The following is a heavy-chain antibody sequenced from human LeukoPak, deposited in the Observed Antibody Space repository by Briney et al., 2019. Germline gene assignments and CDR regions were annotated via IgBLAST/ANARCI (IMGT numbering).Heavy chain of an antibody. CDR3: TRRPIAATAYYFDY. CDR2: ISTGSSYI. V-gene: IGHV3-21*01. D-gene: IGHD6-6*01. CDR1: GFTFSSYA. J-gene: IGHJ4*02. Sequence: GGSLRLSCAASGFTFSSYAMSWVRQAPGKGLEWVSSISTGSSYIYYADSVKGRFTISRDNAKNSLYLQMNSLRAEDTAVYYCTRRPIAATAYYFDYWGQGTLVTVSS.